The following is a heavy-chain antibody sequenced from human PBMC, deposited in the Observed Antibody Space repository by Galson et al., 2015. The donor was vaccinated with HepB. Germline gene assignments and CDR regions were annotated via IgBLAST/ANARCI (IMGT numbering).Heavy chain of an antibody. D-gene: IGHD1-1*01. Sequence: SLRLSCAASGFSVSTNYMPWVRQAPGKGLEWVSLLYANRKTYNAESVEGRFTISRDNSKNILYLQMNSLRAEDTAVYYCASDLKQKLGYFDLWGRGTLVTVSS. CDR3: ASDLKQKLGYFDL. V-gene: IGHV3-66*01. CDR1: GFSVSTNY. J-gene: IGHJ2*01. CDR2: LYANRKT.